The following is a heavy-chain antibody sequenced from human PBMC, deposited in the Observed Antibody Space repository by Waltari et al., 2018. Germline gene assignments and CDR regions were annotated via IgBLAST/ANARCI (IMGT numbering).Heavy chain of an antibody. CDR3: AHQFLSSSSRDYYYYGMDV. J-gene: IGHJ6*02. CDR2: INPNSGGT. Sequence: QVQLVQSGAEVKKPGASVKVSCKASGYTFTGYYMHWVRQAPGPGLEWMGRINPNSGGTNYAQKFQGRVTMTRDTSISTAYMELSRLRSDDTAVYYCAHQFLSSSSRDYYYYGMDVWGQGTTVTVSS. V-gene: IGHV1-2*06. CDR1: GYTFTGYY. D-gene: IGHD6-6*01.